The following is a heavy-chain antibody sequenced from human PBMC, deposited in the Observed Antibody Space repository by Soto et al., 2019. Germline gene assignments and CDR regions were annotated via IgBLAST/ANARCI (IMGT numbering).Heavy chain of an antibody. CDR1: GFTFSSYS. Sequence: GGSLILSCAASGFTFSSYSMNWVRQAPGKGLEWVSYISSSSSTIYYADSVKGRFTISTDNAKNSLYLQMNSLRDEDTAVYYCARDREGDYGDNGMDVWGQGNTVIVYS. V-gene: IGHV3-48*02. CDR3: ARDREGDYGDNGMDV. J-gene: IGHJ6*02. D-gene: IGHD4-17*01. CDR2: ISSSSSTI.